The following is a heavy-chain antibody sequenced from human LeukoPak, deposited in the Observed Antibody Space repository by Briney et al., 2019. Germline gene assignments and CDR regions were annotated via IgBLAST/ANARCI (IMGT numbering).Heavy chain of an antibody. J-gene: IGHJ4*02. CDR1: GYTFTGYY. D-gene: IGHD3-10*01. V-gene: IGHV1-2*06. CDR2: INPNSGGT. CDR3: ARVRSGLGYYGSGSTYFDY. Sequence: ASVKVSCKASGYTFTGYYLHWVRQAPGQGLEWMGRINPNSGGTNYAQKFQGRVTMTRDTSISTAYMELSRLRSDDTAVYYCARVRSGLGYYGSGSTYFDYWGQGTLVTVSS.